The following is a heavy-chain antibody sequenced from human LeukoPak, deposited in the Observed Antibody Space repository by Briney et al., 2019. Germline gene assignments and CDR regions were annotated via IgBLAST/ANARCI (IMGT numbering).Heavy chain of an antibody. CDR1: GFIFTNYF. CDR3: ARGRGLASDY. CDR2: ISYDGSNK. Sequence: PGGSLRLSCAASGFIFTNYFMSWVRQAPGKGLEWVAVISYDGSNKYYADSVKGRFTISRDNSKNTLYLQMNSLRAEDTAVYYCARGRGLASDYWGQGTLVTVSS. V-gene: IGHV3-30*03. J-gene: IGHJ4*02.